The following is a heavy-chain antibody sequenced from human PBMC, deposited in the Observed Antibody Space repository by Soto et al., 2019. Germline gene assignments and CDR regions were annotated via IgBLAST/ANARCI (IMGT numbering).Heavy chain of an antibody. J-gene: IGHJ6*02. CDR3: AIAPGSGGMDV. CDR2: INAGNGNT. Sequence: QVQLVQSGAEVKKPGASVKVSCKASGYTFTSYAIHWVRQAPGQRLEWMGWINAGNGNTKYSQKFPGRVTITRDTSAGTAYMELSSLRYEDTAVYYCAIAPGSGGMDVWGQGTTVTVSS. CDR1: GYTFTSYA. D-gene: IGHD3-10*01. V-gene: IGHV1-3*01.